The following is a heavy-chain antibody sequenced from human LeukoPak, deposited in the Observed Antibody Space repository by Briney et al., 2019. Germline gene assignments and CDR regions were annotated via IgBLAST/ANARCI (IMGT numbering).Heavy chain of an antibody. CDR1: GGSFSGYY. J-gene: IGHJ5*02. CDR3: ARADARSRSWFDP. CDR2: INHSGST. V-gene: IGHV4-34*01. Sequence: PSETLSLTCAVYGGSFSGYYWSWIRQPPGKGLEWIGEINHSGSTNYNPSLKSRVTMSVDTSKNQFSLKLSSVTAADTAVYYCARADARSRSWFDPWGQGTLVTVSS. D-gene: IGHD3-3*01.